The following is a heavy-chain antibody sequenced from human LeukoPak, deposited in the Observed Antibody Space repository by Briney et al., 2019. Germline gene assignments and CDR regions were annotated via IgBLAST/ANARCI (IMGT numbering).Heavy chain of an antibody. CDR1: GFTFSNYA. CDR2: IWYDGSKE. V-gene: IGHV3-33*08. J-gene: IGHJ4*02. D-gene: IGHD3-3*01. Sequence: GGSLRLSCAASGFTFSNYAIHWVRQAPGKGLEWVAVIWYDGSKEYYADSVKGRFTISRDSSKNMVYLQMNSLRTEDTAVYYCARDVDFHFDDWGQGTLVAVSS. CDR3: ARDVDFHFDD.